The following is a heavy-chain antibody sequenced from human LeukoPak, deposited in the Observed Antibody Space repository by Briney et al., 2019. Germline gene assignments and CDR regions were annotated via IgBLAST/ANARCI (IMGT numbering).Heavy chain of an antibody. CDR3: ARVSSGYDPQP. CDR2: ISSSSSYI. J-gene: IGHJ5*02. V-gene: IGHV3-21*01. D-gene: IGHD5-12*01. Sequence: GGSLRLSCAASGFTFSSYGITWVRQAPGKGLEWVSSISSSSSYIYYADSVKGRFTISRDNAKNSLYLQMNSLRAEDTAVYYCARVSSGYDPQPWGQGTLVTVSS. CDR1: GFTFSSYG.